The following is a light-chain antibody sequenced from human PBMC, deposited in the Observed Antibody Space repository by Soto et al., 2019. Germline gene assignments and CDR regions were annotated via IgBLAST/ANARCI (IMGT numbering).Light chain of an antibody. CDR2: SNN. J-gene: IGLJ3*02. CDR3: AAWDDSLNGRV. V-gene: IGLV1-44*01. Sequence: QSVLTQPPSASGTPGQRCTISCSGSSSNIGSNTVNWYQQLPGTAPKLLIYSNNQRPSGVPDRFSGSKSGTSASLAISGLQYEDEADYYCAAWDDSLNGRVFGGGTKLTVL. CDR1: SSNIGSNT.